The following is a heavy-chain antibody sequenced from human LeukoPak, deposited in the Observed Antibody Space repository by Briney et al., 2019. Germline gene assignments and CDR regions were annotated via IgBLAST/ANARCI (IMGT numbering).Heavy chain of an antibody. Sequence: GGSLRLSCGASGFTFSNYGMHWVRQAPGKGLEWVAFIRYNGNNKYYGDSVKGRFTVSRDNSKNTVYLQMNSPTAEDTAVYSCAKDSTDYHDPWSGTPFTFYMDVWGKGTTVTVSS. CDR3: AKDSTDYHDPWSGTPFTFYMDV. D-gene: IGHD3-3*01. CDR2: IRYNGNNK. J-gene: IGHJ6*03. CDR1: GFTFSNYG. V-gene: IGHV3-30*02.